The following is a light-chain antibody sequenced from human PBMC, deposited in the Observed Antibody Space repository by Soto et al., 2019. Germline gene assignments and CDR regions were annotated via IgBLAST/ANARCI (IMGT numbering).Light chain of an antibody. CDR3: QQYNNWPFS. CDR1: QGVTTN. CDR2: DVS. V-gene: IGKV3-15*01. J-gene: IGKJ5*01. Sequence: EIVLTQSPATLSLSPGERATLSCRAGQGVTTNFAWYQQKSGQSPRLLIYDVSIRATGVPARFSATGSETDFTLTISGLQSEDSAVYFCQQYNNWPFSFGQGTRLENK.